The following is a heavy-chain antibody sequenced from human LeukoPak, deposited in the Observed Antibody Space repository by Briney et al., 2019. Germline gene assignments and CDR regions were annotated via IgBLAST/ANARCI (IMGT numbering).Heavy chain of an antibody. J-gene: IGHJ6*03. CDR1: GFPFGDYA. CDR2: IRSEAFDETT. D-gene: IGHD3-16*01. V-gene: IGHV3-49*04. CDR3: TTCNYDRSYFYYMDV. Sequence: PGGSLRLSCAVSGFPFGDYAMSWVRQAPGKGLEWIGFIRSEAFDETTEYAASVKGRFTISRDDSKSIAYLQMNSLKTEDTAVYYCTTCNYDRSYFYYMDVWGKGTTVTVSS.